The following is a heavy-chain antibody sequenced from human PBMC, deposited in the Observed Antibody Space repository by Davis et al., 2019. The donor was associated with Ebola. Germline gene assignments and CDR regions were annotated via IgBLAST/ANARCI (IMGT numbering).Heavy chain of an antibody. D-gene: IGHD3-3*01. CDR1: GFTFRSYW. CDR3: ARGTYYDVWSGYPHYWYFDL. V-gene: IGHV3-7*03. CDR2: IKEDGSEK. J-gene: IGHJ2*01. Sequence: GSLRLSCAASGFTFRSYWMSWVRQAPGKGLEWVAKIKEDGSEKLEVDSVKGRFTISRDNAKDSLYLQMNSLGAEDTAVYHCARGTYYDVWSGYPHYWYFDLWGRGTLVTVSS.